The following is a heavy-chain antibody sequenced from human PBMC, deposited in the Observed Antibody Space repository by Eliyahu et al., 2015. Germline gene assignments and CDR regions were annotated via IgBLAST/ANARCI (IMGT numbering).Heavy chain of an antibody. J-gene: IGHJ4*02. Sequence: EVQLLESGGGLVQPGGSLRLSCAASGFTFGRSPMSWVPPGPGEGVGWVSGMTPSGDTYYADAVNGRFTISRDNSKSTMSLQLNNLRADDTAIYYCTKEPPREDSWGQGTLVTVSS. V-gene: IGHV3-23*01. CDR2: MTPSGDT. CDR3: TKEPPREDS. CDR1: GFTFGRSP.